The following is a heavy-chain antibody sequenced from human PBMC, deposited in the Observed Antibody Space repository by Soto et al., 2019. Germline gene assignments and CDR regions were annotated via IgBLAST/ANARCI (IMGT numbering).Heavy chain of an antibody. CDR2: ISSSSSYI. J-gene: IGHJ3*02. D-gene: IGHD6-19*01. V-gene: IGHV3-21*01. CDR1: GFTFSSYS. CDR3: ARAGYSSGWINDAFDI. Sequence: EVQLVESGGGLVKPGGSLRLSCAASGFTFSSYSMNWVRQAPGKGLEWVSSISSSSSYIYYADSVKGRFTISRDNAKNSLYLQMNSVRAEDTAVYYCARAGYSSGWINDAFDIWGQGTMVTVSS.